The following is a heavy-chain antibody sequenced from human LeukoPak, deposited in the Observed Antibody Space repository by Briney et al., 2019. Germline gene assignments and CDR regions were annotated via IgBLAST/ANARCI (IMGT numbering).Heavy chain of an antibody. D-gene: IGHD7-27*01. CDR3: ARFPDWGYQSPLFY. V-gene: IGHV1-69*02. CDR1: GGTFSSYT. CDR2: IIPILGIA. Sequence: SVKVSCKASGGTFSSYTISWVRQAPGQGLEWMGRIIPILGIANYAQKFQGRVTITADKSTSTAYMELSSLRSEDTAVYYCARFPDWGYQSPLFYWGQGTLVTVSS. J-gene: IGHJ4*02.